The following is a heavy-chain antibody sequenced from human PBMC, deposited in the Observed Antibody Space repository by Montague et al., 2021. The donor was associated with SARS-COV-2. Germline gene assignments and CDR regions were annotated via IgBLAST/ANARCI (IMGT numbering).Heavy chain of an antibody. V-gene: IGHV4-34*01. CDR2: INHSGST. CDR3: ARGSVDIVVVVAATPPYFEY. CDR1: GGSFSGYY. J-gene: IGHJ4*02. D-gene: IGHD2-15*01. Sequence: SETLSLTCAVYGGSFSGYYWSWIRQPPGKGLEWIGEINHSGSTNYNPSLKSRVTISVDTSKNQFSLKLSSVTAADTAVYYCARGSVDIVVVVAATPPYFEYWGQGTLVTVSS.